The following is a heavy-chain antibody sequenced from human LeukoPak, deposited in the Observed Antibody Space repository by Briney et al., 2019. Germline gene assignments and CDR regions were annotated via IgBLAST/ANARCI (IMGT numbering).Heavy chain of an antibody. Sequence: ASVKVSFKASGYTFTVYYMHWVRQAPGQGLEWMGWINPNSGGTNYAQKFQGRVTMTRDTSISTAYMELSRLRSDDTAVYYCARDYDSGSYPYYYYMDVWGKGTTVTISS. D-gene: IGHD3-10*01. CDR3: ARDYDSGSYPYYYYMDV. CDR1: GYTFTVYY. J-gene: IGHJ6*03. CDR2: INPNSGGT. V-gene: IGHV1-2*02.